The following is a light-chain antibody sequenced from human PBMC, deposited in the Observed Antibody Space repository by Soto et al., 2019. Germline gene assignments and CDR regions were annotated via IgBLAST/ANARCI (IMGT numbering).Light chain of an antibody. V-gene: IGKV3-11*01. J-gene: IGKJ4*01. CDR3: QQRINWPLT. CDR2: DAV. Sequence: ETVLTHSPATLSLSPGERATLSCRASQSVSSYLAWYQQKPGQAPRLLIYDAVNRATGIPARFSGSGSGTDVGRSIGSLEPEDSGVYYCQQRINWPLTVGGGTKVDI. CDR1: QSVSSY.